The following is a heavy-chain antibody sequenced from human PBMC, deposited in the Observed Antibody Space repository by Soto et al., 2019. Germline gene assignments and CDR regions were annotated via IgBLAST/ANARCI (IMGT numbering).Heavy chain of an antibody. CDR2: IIPIFGTA. J-gene: IGHJ4*02. V-gene: IGHV1-69*01. CDR1: GGTFSRHA. D-gene: IGHD5-12*01. CDR3: ARGDGYNWGLGDY. Sequence: QVQLVQSGAEVRKPGSSVKVSCKASGGTFSRHAISWVRQAPGQGLEWMGGIIPIFGTANHAQKFQGRVTIIADEPTRTVYMELSSLRSEDTAVYYCARGDGYNWGLGDYWGQGTLVTVSS.